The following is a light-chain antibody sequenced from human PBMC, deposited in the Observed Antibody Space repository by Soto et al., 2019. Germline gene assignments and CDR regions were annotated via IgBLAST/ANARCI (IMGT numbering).Light chain of an antibody. CDR2: DVT. V-gene: IGLV2-14*01. Sequence: QSALTQPASVSGSPGQSITISCTGTTCDIGGYNYVSWYQQHPGNYPKLIVYDVTNRPPGVSNRFSGSKSGNTASLTISGLQAEYEGDYYCSSYRSGGTLVFGRGTKGTVL. J-gene: IGLJ1*01. CDR1: TCDIGGYNY. CDR3: SSYRSGGTLV.